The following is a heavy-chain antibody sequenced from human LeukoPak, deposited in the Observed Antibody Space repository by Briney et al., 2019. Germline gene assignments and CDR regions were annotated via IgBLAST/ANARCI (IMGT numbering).Heavy chain of an antibody. J-gene: IGHJ4*02. CDR1: GGSFSGYY. V-gene: IGHV4-34*01. D-gene: IGHD6-6*01. Sequence: SETLSLTCAVYGGSFSGYYWSWIRQPPERGLEWIGEINHSGSTNYNPSLKSRVTISVDTSKNQFSLKLSSVTAADTAVYYCARDTSSIAARGDFDYWGQGTLVTVSS. CDR3: ARDTSSIAARGDFDY. CDR2: INHSGST.